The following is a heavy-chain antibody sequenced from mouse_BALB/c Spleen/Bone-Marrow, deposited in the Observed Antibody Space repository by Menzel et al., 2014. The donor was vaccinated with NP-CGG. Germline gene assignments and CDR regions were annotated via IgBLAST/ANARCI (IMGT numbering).Heavy chain of an antibody. CDR3: ASGTPATSYYALDY. CDR2: INPYNDGI. Sequence: EVHLQQSGPELVKPGASVKMSCKASGYTFTRYVIHWVRQKPGQGLEWIGYINPYNDGIKYNEKFKGKATLTSDKSSSTAYMELSSLTSEDSAVYYCASGTPATSYYALDYWGQGTSVTVSS. J-gene: IGHJ4*01. V-gene: IGHV1-14*01. D-gene: IGHD1-2*01. CDR1: GYTFTRYV.